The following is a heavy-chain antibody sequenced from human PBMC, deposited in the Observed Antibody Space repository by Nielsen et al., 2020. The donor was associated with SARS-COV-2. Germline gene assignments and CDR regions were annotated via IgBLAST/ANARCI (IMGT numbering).Heavy chain of an antibody. J-gene: IGHJ6*03. CDR1: GYTFTGYY. CDR3: ARGGGTIFVRYYYMDV. CDR2: INPNSGST. D-gene: IGHD3-3*01. Sequence: SVKVSCKASGYTFTGYYMHWVRQAPGQGLEWMGRINPNSGSTNYAQKFQGRVTMTRDTSISTAYMELSRLRSDDTAVYYCARGGGTIFVRYYYMDVWGKGTTVTVSS. V-gene: IGHV1-2*06.